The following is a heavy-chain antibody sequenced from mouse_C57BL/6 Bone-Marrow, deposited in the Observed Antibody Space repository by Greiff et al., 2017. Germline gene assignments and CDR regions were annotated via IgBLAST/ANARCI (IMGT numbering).Heavy chain of an antibody. V-gene: IGHV6-6*01. J-gene: IGHJ3*01. D-gene: IGHD3-2*02. CDR1: GFTFSDAW. CDR3: TRPAQAPWFAY. Sequence: EVMLVESGGGLVQPGGSMKLSCAASGFTFSDAWMDWVRQSPEKGLEWVAEIRNKANNHATYYAESVKGRFTISRDDSKSSVYLQMNSLRAEDTGIYYCTRPAQAPWFAYWGQGTLVTVSA. CDR2: IRNKANNHAT.